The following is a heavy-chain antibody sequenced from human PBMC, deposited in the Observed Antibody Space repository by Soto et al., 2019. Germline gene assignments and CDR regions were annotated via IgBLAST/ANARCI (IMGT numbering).Heavy chain of an antibody. Sequence: QVQLVQSGAEVKKPGASVRVSCQASGYTFTNYDINWVRQAAGQGLEWMGWLNLNSGIAGYAHKFQGRVTMTRNTSISTAYMELNSLRSDDTAVYYCARDGVVLPAAPMGMDVWGQGTPVTVSS. CDR1: GYTFTNYD. J-gene: IGHJ6*02. V-gene: IGHV1-8*01. D-gene: IGHD2-2*01. CDR2: LNLNSGIA. CDR3: ARDGVVLPAAPMGMDV.